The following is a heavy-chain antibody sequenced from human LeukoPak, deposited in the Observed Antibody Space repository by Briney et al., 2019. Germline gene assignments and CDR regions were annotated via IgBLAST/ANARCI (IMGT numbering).Heavy chain of an antibody. CDR3: ARGVSDQS. CDR2: INHSGST. V-gene: IGHV4-34*01. J-gene: IGHJ5*02. Sequence: SETLSLTCAVYGGSFNGYYWGWIRQFPGKGLEWIGEINHSGSTNYNPSLKSRVTISIDTSKNQFSLKLSSVTAADTAVYYCARGVSDQSWGQGTLVTVSS. CDR1: GGSFNGYY.